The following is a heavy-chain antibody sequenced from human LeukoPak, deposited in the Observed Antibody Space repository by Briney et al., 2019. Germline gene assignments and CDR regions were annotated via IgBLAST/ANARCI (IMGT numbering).Heavy chain of an antibody. CDR1: GFTFSSYA. CDR2: ISYDGSNK. Sequence: GGSLRLSCAASGFTFSSYAMHWVRQAPGKGLEWVAVISYDGSNKYYADSVKGRFTISRDNSKNTLYLQMNSLRAEDMAVYYCATDRKSRHSGGFAPWGQGTLVTVSS. CDR3: ATDRKSRHSGGFAP. D-gene: IGHD5-12*01. J-gene: IGHJ5*02. V-gene: IGHV3-30-3*01.